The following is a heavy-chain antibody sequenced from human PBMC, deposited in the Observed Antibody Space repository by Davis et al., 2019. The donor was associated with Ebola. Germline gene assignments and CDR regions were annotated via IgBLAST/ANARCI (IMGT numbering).Heavy chain of an antibody. V-gene: IGHV1-46*03. CDR3: TTPGGQDSGYDVFDI. J-gene: IGHJ3*02. D-gene: IGHD5-12*01. CDR2: LQTSAVST. CDR1: GYSFTHYY. Sequence: AASVKVSCKASGYSFTHYYLHWVRQAPGQGLEWIGILQTSAVSTDYAQKFQGRVTMTRDTSTTTVYMDLSRLRSEDTALYYCTTPGGQDSGYDVFDIWGQGTMVTVSS.